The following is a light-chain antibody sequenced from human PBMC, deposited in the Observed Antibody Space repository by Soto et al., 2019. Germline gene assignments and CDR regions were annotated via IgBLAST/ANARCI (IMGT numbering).Light chain of an antibody. Sequence: QSVLTQPLSVSGAPGQRVTISCSGSSSNIGAGYDVHWYQHLPGTAPKLLIYSNTNRPSGVPDRFSGSKSGTSASLAITGLQAEDEADYYCQSYDSSLSGYVFGTGTKVTVL. CDR1: SSNIGAGYD. V-gene: IGLV1-40*01. CDR2: SNT. CDR3: QSYDSSLSGYV. J-gene: IGLJ1*01.